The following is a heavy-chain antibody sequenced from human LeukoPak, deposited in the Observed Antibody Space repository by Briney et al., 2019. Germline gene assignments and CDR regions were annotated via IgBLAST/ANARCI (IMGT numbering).Heavy chain of an antibody. D-gene: IGHD4-17*01. V-gene: IGHV3-48*03. CDR3: ARIQLTVTKSDY. CDR1: GFTFSSYE. CDR2: ISSSGSTI. J-gene: IGHJ4*02. Sequence: GGSLRLSCAAFGFTFSSYEMNWVRQAPGKGLEWVSYISSSGSTIYYADSVKGRFTISRDNAKNSLYLQMNSLRAEDTAVYYCARIQLTVTKSDYWGQGTLVTVSS.